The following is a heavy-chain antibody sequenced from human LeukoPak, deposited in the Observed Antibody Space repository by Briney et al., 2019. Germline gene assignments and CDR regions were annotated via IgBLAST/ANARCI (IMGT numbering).Heavy chain of an antibody. CDR2: IRYDGSNK. D-gene: IGHD3-10*01. V-gene: IGHV3-30*02. CDR3: AKSSSPYGSGSYYKAEYYFDY. CDR1: GFTFSSYG. Sequence: GGSLRLSCAASGFTFSSYGMHWVRQAPGKGLERVAFIRYDGSNKYYADSVKGRFTISRDNSKNTPYLKMNSLRAEDTAVYYCAKSSSPYGSGSYYKAEYYFDYWGQGTLVTVSS. J-gene: IGHJ4*02.